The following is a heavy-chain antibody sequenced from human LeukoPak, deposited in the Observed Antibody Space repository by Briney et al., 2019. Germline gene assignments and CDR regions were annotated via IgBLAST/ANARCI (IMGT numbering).Heavy chain of an antibody. D-gene: IGHD3-9*01. Sequence: ASVKVSCKASGYTFTSYGISWVRQAPGQGLEWMGWISAYNGNTNYAQKLQGRVTMTTDTSTSTAYMELRSLRSEDTAVYYCARRFGDILTGYYPDAFDIWGQGTMVTVSS. CDR2: ISAYNGNT. V-gene: IGHV1-18*01. J-gene: IGHJ3*02. CDR3: ARRFGDILTGYYPDAFDI. CDR1: GYTFTSYG.